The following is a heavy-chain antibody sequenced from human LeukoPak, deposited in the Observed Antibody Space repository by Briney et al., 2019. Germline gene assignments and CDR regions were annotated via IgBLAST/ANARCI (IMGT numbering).Heavy chain of an antibody. V-gene: IGHV4-30-4*01. J-gene: IGHJ4*02. Sequence: SQTLSLTCTVSGGSISRGDYCWTWIRQSPGKGLDWIGYIYNSGTTYYNPSLKSRVTISEDTSKNQFSLRLSSVTAADTAVYYCARFTVDYYGSGSYSDSWGQGTLVTVSS. D-gene: IGHD3-10*01. CDR1: GGSISRGDYC. CDR3: ARFTVDYYGSGSYSDS. CDR2: IYNSGTT.